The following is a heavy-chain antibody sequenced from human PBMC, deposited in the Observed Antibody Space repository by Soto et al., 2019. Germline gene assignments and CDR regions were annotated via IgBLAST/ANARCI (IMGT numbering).Heavy chain of an antibody. V-gene: IGHV1-69*02. CDR2: IIPILGIA. J-gene: IGHJ3*02. CDR3: ARVSDSSGWSKAFDI. D-gene: IGHD6-19*01. CDR1: GGTFSSYT. Sequence: GASVKVSCKASGGTFSSYTISWVRQAPGQGLEWMGRIIPILGIANYAQKFQGRVTITADKSTSTAYMELSSLRSEYTAVYYCARVSDSSGWSKAFDIWGQGTMVTVSS.